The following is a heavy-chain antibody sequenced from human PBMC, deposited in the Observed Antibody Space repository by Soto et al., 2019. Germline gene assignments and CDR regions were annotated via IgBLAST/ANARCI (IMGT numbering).Heavy chain of an antibody. CDR2: IYDGGST. V-gene: IGHV4-34*01. D-gene: IGHD4-17*01. CDR3: AKDPNGNYVGAFDS. Sequence: SETLSLTCAVYGEALNYYYWSWIRKSQGQGLEWLGEIYDGGSTNYNPSLKTRAPISAVWPAQPMSLKLKSVTAADTAVYFCAKDPNGNYVGAFDSWGQGPLVTFSS. J-gene: IGHJ4*02. CDR1: GEALNYYY.